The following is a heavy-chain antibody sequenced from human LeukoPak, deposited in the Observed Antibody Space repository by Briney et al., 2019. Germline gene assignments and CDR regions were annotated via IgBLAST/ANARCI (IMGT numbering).Heavy chain of an antibody. J-gene: IGHJ4*02. V-gene: IGHV4-39*01. D-gene: IGHD4-17*01. CDR3: ARHGTVTHRFDY. CDR1: GGSMSSSSYY. CDR2: IYYSGST. Sequence: SDTLSLTCGVSGGSMSSSSYYWGWIRQPPGKGLEWIGSIYYSGSTYYNPSLKSRVTISVDSSKNQCSLKLSSVTAAATAVYYCARHGTVTHRFDYWGQGTLVTVSS.